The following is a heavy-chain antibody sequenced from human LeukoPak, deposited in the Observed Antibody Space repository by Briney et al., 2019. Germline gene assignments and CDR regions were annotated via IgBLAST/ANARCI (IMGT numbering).Heavy chain of an antibody. Sequence: SETLSLTCSVSSGSISRSYSYWTWTRRHPGKGLEWIGSIYYSGKTFYSPSLESRLIMSVDTSKNQSSLKVTSVTAADTAVYYCARDRVAAAGIGLFDPWGQGTLVTVSS. CDR3: ARDRVAAAGIGLFDP. CDR2: IYYSGKT. CDR1: SGSISRSYSY. V-gene: IGHV4-31*03. D-gene: IGHD6-13*01. J-gene: IGHJ5*02.